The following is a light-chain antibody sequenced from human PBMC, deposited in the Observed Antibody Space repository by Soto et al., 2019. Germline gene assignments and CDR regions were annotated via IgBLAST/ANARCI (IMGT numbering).Light chain of an antibody. CDR1: QSVSNNY. CDR2: GAY. J-gene: IGKJ1*01. CDR3: QQYGNSLPWT. V-gene: IGKV3-20*01. Sequence: EIVLTQSPGTLSLSPGERATLSCRASQSVSNNYLGWYQQKPGQAPRLLVYGAYRRATGIPDRFSGRGSGTDFTLSISGLEAEDFAVYYCQQYGNSLPWTFGQGTKLEIK.